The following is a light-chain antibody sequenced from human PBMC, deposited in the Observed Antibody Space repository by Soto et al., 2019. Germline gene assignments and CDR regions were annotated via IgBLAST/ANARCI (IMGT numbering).Light chain of an antibody. Sequence: EIVLTQSPGTLSLSPGERATLSCRASQRVSSSYLAWYQQKPGQAPRLLIYGASSRATGIPDRFSGSGSGTDFTLTIGRLEPEDFAVYFWQHYGSSPYTFGQGTKLEIK. J-gene: IGKJ2*01. V-gene: IGKV3-20*01. CDR3: QHYGSSPYT. CDR1: QRVSSSY. CDR2: GAS.